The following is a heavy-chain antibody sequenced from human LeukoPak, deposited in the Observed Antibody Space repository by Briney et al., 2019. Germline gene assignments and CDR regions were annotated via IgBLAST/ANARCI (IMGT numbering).Heavy chain of an antibody. CDR1: GFTFSRYW. CDR2: IKQDGSEK. CDR3: ARDAFSYYYYYMDV. V-gene: IGHV3-7*01. Sequence: GGSLRLSCATSGFTFSRYWMNWVRQAPGKRLEWVANIKQDGSEKHYVDSVKGRFTISRDNAKNSLYLQMNSLRAEDTAVYYCARDAFSYYYYYMDVWGKGTTVTVSS. J-gene: IGHJ6*03.